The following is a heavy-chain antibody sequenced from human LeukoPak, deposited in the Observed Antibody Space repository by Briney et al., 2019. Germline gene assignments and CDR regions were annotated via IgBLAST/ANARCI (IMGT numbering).Heavy chain of an antibody. CDR1: GFTFSSYS. CDR3: ATTTESPIAVAGDTFGPPFDY. Sequence: GGSLRLSCAASGFTFSSYSMNWVRQAPGKGLEWVSSISSSSSYIYYADSVKSRFTISRDNAKNSLYLQMNSLRAEDTAVYYCATTTESPIAVAGDTFGPPFDYWGQGTLVTVSS. V-gene: IGHV3-21*01. CDR2: ISSSSSYI. J-gene: IGHJ4*02. D-gene: IGHD6-19*01.